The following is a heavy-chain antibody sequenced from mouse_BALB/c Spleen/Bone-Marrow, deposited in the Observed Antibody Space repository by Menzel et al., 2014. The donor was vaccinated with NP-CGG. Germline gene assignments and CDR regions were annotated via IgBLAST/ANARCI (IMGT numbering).Heavy chain of an antibody. J-gene: IGHJ4*01. D-gene: IGHD6-1*01. CDR2: INPSNGGT. CDR1: GYTFTSFY. V-gene: IGHV1S81*02. Sequence: QVQLQQPGAELAKPGASVKLSCKASGYTFTSFYMYWVKQRPGQGLEWIGDINPSNGGTNFNEKFREKATLTVDTSSSTAYMEFSSLTSEDSAVYYCTRRSLLSDYYALDYWGQGTSVTVSS. CDR3: TRRSLLSDYYALDY.